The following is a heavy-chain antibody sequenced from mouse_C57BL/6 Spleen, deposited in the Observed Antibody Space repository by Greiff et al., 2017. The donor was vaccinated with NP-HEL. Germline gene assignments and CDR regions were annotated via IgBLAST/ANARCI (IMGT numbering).Heavy chain of an antibody. V-gene: IGHV5-17*01. CDR2: ISSGSSTF. CDR3: ARRREYDYYYYAMDY. D-gene: IGHD2-14*01. J-gene: IGHJ4*01. CDR1: GFTFSDYG. Sequence: EVNLVESGGGLVKPGGSLKLSCAASGFTFSDYGMHWVRQAPEKGLEWVAYISSGSSTFSYADTVTGRFTISSDNAKNTLFLQMPMQRFEDTAMDYCARRREYDYYYYAMDYWGQGTSVTVSS.